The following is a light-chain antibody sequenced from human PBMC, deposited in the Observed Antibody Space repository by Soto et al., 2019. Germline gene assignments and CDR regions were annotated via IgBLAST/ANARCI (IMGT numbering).Light chain of an antibody. CDR1: SSNIESNF. Sequence: QPVLTQPPSASGTPGQRVTISCSGSSSNIESNFVHWYQQLPGTAPKLLIYKNDRRPSGVPDRFSGSKSGTSASLATSGLRSEDEAEYYCAAWDDSLSGLVFGTGTKVTVL. CDR3: AAWDDSLSGLV. CDR2: KND. J-gene: IGLJ1*01. V-gene: IGLV1-47*01.